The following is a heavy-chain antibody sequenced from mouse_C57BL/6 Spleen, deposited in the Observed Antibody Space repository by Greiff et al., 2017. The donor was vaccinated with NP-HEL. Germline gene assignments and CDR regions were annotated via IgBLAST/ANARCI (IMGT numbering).Heavy chain of an antibody. CDR1: GYAFSSYW. Sequence: QVQLQQSGAELVKPGASVKISCKASGYAFSSYWMNWVKQRPGKGLEWIGQIYPGDGDTNYNGKFKGKATLTADKSSSTAYMQLSSLTSEDSAVYFCARLTTVVATPFDYWGQGTTLTVSS. J-gene: IGHJ2*01. CDR2: IYPGDGDT. V-gene: IGHV1-80*01. CDR3: ARLTTVVATPFDY. D-gene: IGHD1-1*01.